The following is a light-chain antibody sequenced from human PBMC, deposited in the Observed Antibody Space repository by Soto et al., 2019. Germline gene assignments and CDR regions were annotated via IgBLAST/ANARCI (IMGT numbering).Light chain of an antibody. V-gene: IGKV3-15*01. J-gene: IGKJ4*01. CDR3: QQYNNWPLT. CDR1: QSVSSN. Sequence: EIVMTQSPATLSVSPGERATLSCRASQSVSSNLDWYQQKPGQAPRLLLYGASTRATGIPARFSGSGSGTEFTLTISSLQSEDFAVYYCQQYNNWPLTFGGGTKVEIK. CDR2: GAS.